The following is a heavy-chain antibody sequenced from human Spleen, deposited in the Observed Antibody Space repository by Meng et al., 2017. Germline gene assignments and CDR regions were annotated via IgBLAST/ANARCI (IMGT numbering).Heavy chain of an antibody. Sequence: GSLRLSCTVSGGSMTTYYWSWVRQPAGKGLEWIGRIYPSGSTNFNPSLKSRVPMSVDTAKKQFSLKLTSVTAADTALYFCARDFGINGKDVWGQGTTVTVSS. V-gene: IGHV4-4*07. CDR3: ARDFGINGKDV. CDR2: IYPSGST. D-gene: IGHD3-16*01. CDR1: GGSMTTYY. J-gene: IGHJ6*02.